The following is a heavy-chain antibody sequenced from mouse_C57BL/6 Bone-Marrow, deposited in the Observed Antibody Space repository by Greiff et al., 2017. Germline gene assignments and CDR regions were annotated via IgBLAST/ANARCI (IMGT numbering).Heavy chain of an antibody. CDR2: IDPSDSYT. CDR1: GYTFTSYW. J-gene: IGHJ2*01. D-gene: IGHD1-1*01. CDR3: ARNYYGSSYTLY. V-gene: IGHV1-59*01. Sequence: QVQLQQSGAELVRPGTSVKLSCKASGYTFTSYWMHWVKQRPGQGLEWIGVIDPSDSYTNYNQKFKGKATLPVDTASSTAYMQLSSLTSEDSAVDYCARNYYGSSYTLYWGQGTTRTVSS.